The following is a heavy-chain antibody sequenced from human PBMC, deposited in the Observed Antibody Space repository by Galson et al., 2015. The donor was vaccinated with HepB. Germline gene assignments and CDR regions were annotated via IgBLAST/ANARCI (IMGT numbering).Heavy chain of an antibody. D-gene: IGHD3-3*01. V-gene: IGHV1-2*02. CDR3: ARDLVRFGVVTPFDH. J-gene: IGHJ4*02. Sequence: SVKVSCKASGYRFTDYYLAWVRQAPGQGLEWMGWINTATGATKYAQKFQGRVTMTRDTSISTAYMELSSLTSDDTAVYYCARDLVRFGVVTPFDHWGQGALVAVSS. CDR2: INTATGAT. CDR1: GYRFTDYY.